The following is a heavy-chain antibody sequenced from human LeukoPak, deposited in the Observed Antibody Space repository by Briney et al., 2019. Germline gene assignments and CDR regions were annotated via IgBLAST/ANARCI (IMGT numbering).Heavy chain of an antibody. Sequence: PGGSLRLSCAASGFTVSSNYMSWGRQAPGKGLEWVSVIYSGGSTYYADSVKGRFTISRDNSKNTLYLQMNSLRAEDTAVYYCARGLPHSRYDHPFDYWGQGTLVTVSS. CDR1: GFTVSSNY. D-gene: IGHD5-12*01. J-gene: IGHJ4*02. V-gene: IGHV3-66*01. CDR3: ARGLPHSRYDHPFDY. CDR2: IYSGGST.